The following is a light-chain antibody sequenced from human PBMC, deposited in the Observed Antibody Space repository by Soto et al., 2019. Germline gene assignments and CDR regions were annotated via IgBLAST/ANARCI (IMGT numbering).Light chain of an antibody. CDR2: EVS. Sequence: QSALTQPASVSGSPGQSITISCTGTSSDVGAYNYVSWYQQHPGKAPKLMIFEVSDRPYGVSDRFSGFKSGNTASLTISGLQAEDEADYYCSSYTSSNTLVFGGGTKLTVL. CDR1: SSDVGAYNY. V-gene: IGLV2-14*01. CDR3: SSYTSSNTLV. J-gene: IGLJ2*01.